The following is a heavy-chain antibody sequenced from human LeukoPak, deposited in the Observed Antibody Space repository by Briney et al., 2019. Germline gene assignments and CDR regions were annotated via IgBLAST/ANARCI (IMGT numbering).Heavy chain of an antibody. D-gene: IGHD3-16*02. CDR2: INSDGSST. CDR3: ARAYERLGELSFEGGEYGY. V-gene: IGHV3-74*01. CDR1: GFTFRSYW. Sequence: GGSLRLSCAASGFTFRSYWMHWVRQAPGKGLVWVSRINSDGSSTSYADSVKGRFTISRDNAKNTLFLQMNSLRAEDTAVYYCARAYERLGELSFEGGEYGYWGQGTLVTVSS. J-gene: IGHJ4*02.